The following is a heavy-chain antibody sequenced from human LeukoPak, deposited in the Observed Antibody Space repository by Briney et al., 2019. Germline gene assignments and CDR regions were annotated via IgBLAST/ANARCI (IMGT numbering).Heavy chain of an antibody. D-gene: IGHD3-16*02. CDR1: GFTFSSYS. CDR2: ITGSSSYI. Sequence: PGDSLRLSCAASGFTFSSYSMNWVRQAPGKGLEWVSSITGSSSYIHYADSVKGRFTISRDNAKNSLYLQMNSLRAEDTAVYNCARGFADFVWGSYPSSYWGQGILVTVSS. CDR3: ARGFADFVWGSYPSSY. J-gene: IGHJ4*02. V-gene: IGHV3-21*01.